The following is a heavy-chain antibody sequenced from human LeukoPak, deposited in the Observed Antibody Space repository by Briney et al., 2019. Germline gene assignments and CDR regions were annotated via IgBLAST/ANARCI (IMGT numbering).Heavy chain of an antibody. CDR2: INHSGST. Sequence: SETLSLTCAVYGGSLSGYYWSWIRQPPGKGLEWIGEINHSGSTNYNPSLKSRVTISVDTSKNQFSLKLSSVTAADTAVYYCARLPQHIVVVTAIQASDYWGQGTLVTVSS. J-gene: IGHJ4*02. V-gene: IGHV4-34*01. D-gene: IGHD2-21*02. CDR1: GGSLSGYY. CDR3: ARLPQHIVVVTAIQASDY.